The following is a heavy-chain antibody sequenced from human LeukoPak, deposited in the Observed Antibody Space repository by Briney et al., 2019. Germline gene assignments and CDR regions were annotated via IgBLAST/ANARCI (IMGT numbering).Heavy chain of an antibody. CDR1: GFTFSSYA. V-gene: IGHV3-30-3*01. Sequence: GRSLRLSCAASGFTFSSYAMHWVRQAPGKGLEWVAVISYDGSNKYYADSVKGRFTISRDNSKNTLYLQMNSLRAEDTAVYYCARDDPGPYYYYGMDVWGQGTTVTVSS. CDR3: ARDDPGPYYYYGMDV. CDR2: ISYDGSNK. J-gene: IGHJ6*02.